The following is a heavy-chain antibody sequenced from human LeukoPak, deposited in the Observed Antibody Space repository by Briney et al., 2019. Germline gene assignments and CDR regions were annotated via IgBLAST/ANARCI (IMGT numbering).Heavy chain of an antibody. Sequence: GGSLRLSCAASGFSFSTSSMNWVRQAPGKGLEWVSALSSSSTYIYYADSVKCRFTIYRDNAKNSMYLQMNSLRAEDTAVYYCARDLSSWYWGKYYFDYWGQGTLVTVSS. J-gene: IGHJ4*02. CDR1: GFSFSTSS. D-gene: IGHD6-13*01. CDR3: ARDLSSWYWGKYYFDY. CDR2: LSSSSTYI. V-gene: IGHV3-21*01.